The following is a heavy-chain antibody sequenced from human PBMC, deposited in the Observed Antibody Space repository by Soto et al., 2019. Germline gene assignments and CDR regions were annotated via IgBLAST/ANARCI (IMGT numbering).Heavy chain of an antibody. D-gene: IGHD3-22*01. Sequence: DAHLMESGGCLVQPGGSLRLSCAASGFTFSYYWMTWVRQAPGKGLEWVANIRRDGGEEHYVDSVKGRFRVSRGTAKESLYLQMNSLRNEDTAVYYCARDATYRDSSFYYGVFDIWGQGTMVTVSS. J-gene: IGHJ3*02. CDR2: IRRDGGEE. CDR3: ARDATYRDSSFYYGVFDI. V-gene: IGHV3-7*05. CDR1: GFTFSYYW.